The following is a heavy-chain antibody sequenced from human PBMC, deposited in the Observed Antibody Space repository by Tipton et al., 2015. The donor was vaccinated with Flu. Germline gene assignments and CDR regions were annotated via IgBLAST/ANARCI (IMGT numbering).Heavy chain of an antibody. V-gene: IGHV4-34*01. J-gene: IGHJ3*02. CDR2: INHSGST. CDR1: GGSFSGYY. CDR3: AREKVGATSAFDI. D-gene: IGHD1-26*01. Sequence: TLSLTCAVYGGSFSGYYWSWIRQPPGKGLEWIGEINHSGSTNYNPSLKSRVTISVDTSKNQFSLKLSSVTAADTAVYYCAREKVGATSAFDIWGQGTMVTVPS.